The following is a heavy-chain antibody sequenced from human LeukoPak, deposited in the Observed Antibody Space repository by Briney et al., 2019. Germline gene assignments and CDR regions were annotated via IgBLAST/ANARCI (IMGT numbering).Heavy chain of an antibody. CDR2: ISGGGGST. Sequence: PGGSLRLSCAASGITFSSYAMSWVRQAPGKGLEWVSVISGGGGSTHYADSVKGRFAISRDNSKNTVHLQMNSLRVEDTAVYYCANLYSSSWYYFDYWGQGTLVTVSS. CDR1: GITFSSYA. D-gene: IGHD6-13*01. CDR3: ANLYSSSWYYFDY. J-gene: IGHJ4*02. V-gene: IGHV3-23*01.